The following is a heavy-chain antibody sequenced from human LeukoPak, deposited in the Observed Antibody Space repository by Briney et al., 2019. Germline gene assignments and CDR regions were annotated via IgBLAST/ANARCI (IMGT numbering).Heavy chain of an antibody. CDR1: GYTLTELS. J-gene: IGHJ6*03. CDR2: FDPEDGET. D-gene: IGHD3-10*01. CDR3: ATGPSYYYGSGSYSRSDYYYYMDV. V-gene: IGHV1-24*01. Sequence: ASVKVSCKVSGYTLTELSMHWVRQAPGKGLEWMGGFDPEDGETIYAQKFQGRVTMTEDTSTDTAYMELSSLRSEDTAVYYCATGPSYYYGSGSYSRSDYYYYMDVWGKGTTVTVSS.